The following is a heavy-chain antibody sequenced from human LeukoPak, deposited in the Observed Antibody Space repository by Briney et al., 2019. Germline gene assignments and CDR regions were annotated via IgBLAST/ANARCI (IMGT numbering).Heavy chain of an antibody. V-gene: IGHV4-4*07. Sequence: PSETLSLTCTVSSSSLNTYYWTWIRQSAGQGLEWVGRIHASGTTNYNPSLKSRVTMSIDTSKNQFSLNLTSVTAADSAVYYCVRGLFLTAGTVNFDLRSRGTLVTVSS. CDR2: IHASGTT. CDR3: VRGLFLTAGTVNFDL. CDR1: SSSLNTYY. D-gene: IGHD7-27*01. J-gene: IGHJ2*01.